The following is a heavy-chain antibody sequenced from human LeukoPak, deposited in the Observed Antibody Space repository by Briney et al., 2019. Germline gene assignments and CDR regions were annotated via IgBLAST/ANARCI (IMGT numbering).Heavy chain of an antibody. CDR3: ARDTGAASFDY. Sequence: GGSLRLSCVASGFTFDTFAMSWVRQAPGKGLEWVSYISSSGSTIYYADSVKGRFTISRDNAKNSLYLQMNSLRAEDTAVYYCARDTGAASFDYWGQGTLVTVSS. V-gene: IGHV3-48*03. D-gene: IGHD6-25*01. CDR1: GFTFDTFA. CDR2: ISSSGSTI. J-gene: IGHJ4*02.